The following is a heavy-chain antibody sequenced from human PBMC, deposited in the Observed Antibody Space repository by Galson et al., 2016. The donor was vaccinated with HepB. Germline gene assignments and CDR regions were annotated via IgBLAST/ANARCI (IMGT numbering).Heavy chain of an antibody. CDR1: GFTFSSYG. J-gene: IGHJ3*02. V-gene: IGHV3-30*18. Sequence: SLRLSCAASGFTFSSYGMHWVRQAPGKGLEWVALISYDGSSEYYADSVKGRLTISRDNSMNKVYLQMNSLRREDTAVYYCAKRYYPVESPGVNIFEIWGQGTMVTVSS. CDR2: ISYDGSSE. CDR3: AKRYYPVESPGVNIFEI. D-gene: IGHD2-15*01.